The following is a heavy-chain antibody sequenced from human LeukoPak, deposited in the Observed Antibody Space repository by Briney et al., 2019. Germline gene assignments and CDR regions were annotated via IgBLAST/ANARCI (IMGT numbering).Heavy chain of an antibody. CDR2: IYTSGST. J-gene: IGHJ4*02. CDR1: GGSISSGSYY. V-gene: IGHV4-61*02. Sequence: SETLSLTCTVSGGSISSGSYYWSWIRQPAGKGLEWSGRIYTSGSTNYNPSLKSRVTISVDTSKNQFSLKLSSVTAADTAVYYCARSSGLQDFDYWGQGTLVTVSS. CDR3: ARSSGLQDFDY. D-gene: IGHD3-22*01.